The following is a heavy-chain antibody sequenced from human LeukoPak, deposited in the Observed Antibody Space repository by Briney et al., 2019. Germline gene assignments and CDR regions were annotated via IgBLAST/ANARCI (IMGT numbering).Heavy chain of an antibody. V-gene: IGHV1-18*01. J-gene: IGHJ4*02. Sequence: GASVTVSCTASGYTFTSYGISWVRQAPGQGLEWMGWISAYNGNTNYAQKLQGRVTMTTDTSTSTAYMELRSLRSDDTAVYYCARDSITMIVVVPDYWGQGTLVTVSS. D-gene: IGHD3-22*01. CDR1: GYTFTSYG. CDR2: ISAYNGNT. CDR3: ARDSITMIVVVPDY.